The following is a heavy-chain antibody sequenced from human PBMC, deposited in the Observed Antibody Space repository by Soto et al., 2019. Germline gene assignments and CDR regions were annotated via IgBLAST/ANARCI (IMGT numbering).Heavy chain of an antibody. CDR1: GYSFTSYW. V-gene: IGHV5-10-1*01. J-gene: IGHJ6*02. CDR3: ARHINGAGTDYYYGMDV. D-gene: IGHD6-13*01. CDR2: IGPSDSYT. Sequence: GESLKISCKGSGYSFTSYWISWVRQMPGKGLEWMGRIGPSDSYTNYSPSFQGHVTISADKSISTAYLQWSSLKASDTAMYYCARHINGAGTDYYYGMDVWGQGTTVTVSS.